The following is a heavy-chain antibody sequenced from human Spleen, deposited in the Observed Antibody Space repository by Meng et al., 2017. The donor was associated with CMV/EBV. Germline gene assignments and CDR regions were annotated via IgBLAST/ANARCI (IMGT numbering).Heavy chain of an antibody. D-gene: IGHD2-15*01. CDR3: AIVLRGDRYYHYGMDV. V-gene: IGHV3-9*01. J-gene: IGHJ6*02. CDR1: GFSFTTYA. CDR2: ISWNSATI. Sequence: SLKISCAASGFSFTTYAMSWVRQAPGKGLEWVSGISWNSATIGYADSVKGRFTISRDNAKNSLYLQMKSLRPEDTALYYCAIVLRGDRYYHYGMDVWGQGTTVTVSS.